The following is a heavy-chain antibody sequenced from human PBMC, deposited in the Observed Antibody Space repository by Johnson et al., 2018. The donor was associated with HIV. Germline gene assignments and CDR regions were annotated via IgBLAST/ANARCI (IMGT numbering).Heavy chain of an antibody. Sequence: QVQLVESGGGVVQPGRSLRLSCAVSGFTFSSYGMHWVRQAPGKGLEWVAVISYDGSNKYYADSVKGRFTISRDNSKNPLYLQMNSLRAEDTAVYYCAKGHYYDSSDYYNQRYAFDIWGQGTMVTVSS. CDR3: AKGHYYDSSDYYNQRYAFDI. D-gene: IGHD3-22*01. CDR2: ISYDGSNK. CDR1: GFTFSSYG. V-gene: IGHV3-30*18. J-gene: IGHJ3*02.